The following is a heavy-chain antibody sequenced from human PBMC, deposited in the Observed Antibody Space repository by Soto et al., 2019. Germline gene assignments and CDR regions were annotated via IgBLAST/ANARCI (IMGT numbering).Heavy chain of an antibody. CDR3: ALCPGWPDSRSYCYFAL. CDR1: GFTFSSYA. D-gene: IGHD6-19*01. J-gene: IGHJ2*01. Sequence: QVQLVESGGGVVQPGGSLRLSCAASGFTFSSYAMHWVRQAPGKGLEWVAVISYDGRNKYYADSVKGRFTISKDNPKNPLYVLMDSVRAEARTLYYCALCPGWPDSRSYCYFALWGRGTLGTVSS. CDR2: ISYDGRNK. V-gene: IGHV3-30*04.